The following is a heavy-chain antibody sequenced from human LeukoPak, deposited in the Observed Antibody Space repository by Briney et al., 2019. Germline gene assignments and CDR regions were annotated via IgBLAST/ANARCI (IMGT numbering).Heavy chain of an antibody. CDR2: IYYSETT. Sequence: PSETLSLTCTVSGGSISSSSYYWGWIRQPPGKGLEWIGSIYYSETTYYNPSLKSRVTISVDTSKNQFSLRLSSVTAADTAVYYCARQRYYGSGSYSLNWFDPWGQGTLVTVSP. V-gene: IGHV4-39*01. J-gene: IGHJ5*02. D-gene: IGHD3-10*01. CDR3: ARQRYYGSGSYSLNWFDP. CDR1: GGSISSSSYY.